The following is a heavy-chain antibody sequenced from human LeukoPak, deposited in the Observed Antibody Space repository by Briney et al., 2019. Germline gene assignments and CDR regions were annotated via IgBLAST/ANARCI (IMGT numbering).Heavy chain of an antibody. CDR3: ARVLSSGWYLDAFDI. CDR1: GGSISSKNDY. Sequence: PSETLSLTCSVSGGSISSKNDYWGWIRQPPGKGLEWIGSIYYSGSTYYNPSLKSRVTISVDTSKNQFSLELSSVTAADTAVYYCARVLSSGWYLDAFDIWGQGTMVTVSS. CDR2: IYYSGST. J-gene: IGHJ3*02. D-gene: IGHD6-19*01. V-gene: IGHV4-39*07.